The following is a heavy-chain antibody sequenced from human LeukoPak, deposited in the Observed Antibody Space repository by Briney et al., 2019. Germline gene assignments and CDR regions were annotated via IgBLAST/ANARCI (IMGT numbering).Heavy chain of an antibody. CDR1: GGSISSVDYY. D-gene: IGHD4-17*01. CDR2: IYYSRST. V-gene: IGHV4-30-4*01. J-gene: IGHJ4*02. Sequence: PSETLSLTCTVSGGSISSVDYYWSWIRQPPGKGLEWIGYIYYSRSTYYNPSLKSRVTISVHTSKNQFSLKLSSVTAADTAVYYCAREGLHQNDYGSYWGQGTLVTVSS. CDR3: AREGLHQNDYGSY.